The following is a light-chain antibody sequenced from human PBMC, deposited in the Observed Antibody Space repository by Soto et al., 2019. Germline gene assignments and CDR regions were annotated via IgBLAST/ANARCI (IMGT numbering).Light chain of an antibody. CDR3: QSYDSSLSGSV. CDR2: ANT. J-gene: IGLJ3*02. Sequence: QSVLTQPPSVSGAPGQRVTISCTGSSSNIGADYDVHWYQQLPGAAPKLLIRANTHRPSGVPDRFSASKSGTSASLAITGLHADDEADYYCQSYDSSLSGSVFGGGTKVTVL. V-gene: IGLV1-40*01. CDR1: SSNIGADYD.